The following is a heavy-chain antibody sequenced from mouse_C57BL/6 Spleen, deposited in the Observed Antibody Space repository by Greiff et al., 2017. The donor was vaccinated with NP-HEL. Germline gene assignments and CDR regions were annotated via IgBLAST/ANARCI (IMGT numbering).Heavy chain of an antibody. D-gene: IGHD2-4*01. V-gene: IGHV14-3*01. CDR1: GFNIKNTY. J-gene: IGHJ1*03. CDR2: IDPANGNT. CDR3: ARFRYDYDWYFDV. Sequence: EVKLVESVAELVRPGASVKLSCTASGFNIKNTYMHWVKQRPEQGLEWIGRIDPANGNTKYAPKFQGKATITADTSSNTAYLQLSSLTSEDTAIYYCARFRYDYDWYFDVWGTGTTVTVSS.